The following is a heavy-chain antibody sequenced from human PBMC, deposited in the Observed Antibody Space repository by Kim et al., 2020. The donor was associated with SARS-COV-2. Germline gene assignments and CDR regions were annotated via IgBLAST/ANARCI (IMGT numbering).Heavy chain of an antibody. CDR3: ARDHDYGDYALFY. D-gene: IGHD4-17*01. Sequence: YAKKLQGRVTLTTDTATSTAYMGLRSLRSDDTAVYYCARDHDYGDYALFYWGQGTLVTVSS. V-gene: IGHV1-18*01. J-gene: IGHJ4*02.